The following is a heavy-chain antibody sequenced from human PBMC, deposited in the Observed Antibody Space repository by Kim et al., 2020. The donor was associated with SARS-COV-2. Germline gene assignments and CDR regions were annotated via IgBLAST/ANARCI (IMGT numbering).Heavy chain of an antibody. D-gene: IGHD2-21*02. CDR3: AREVLGLIVVVTAHINWFDP. V-gene: IGHV1-69*13. CDR1: GGTFSSYA. CDR2: IIPIFGTA. Sequence: SVKVSCKASGGTFSSYAISWVRQAPGQGLEWMGGIIPIFGTANYAQKFQGRVTITADESTSTAYMELSSLRSEDTAVYYCAREVLGLIVVVTAHINWFDPWGQGTLVTVSS. J-gene: IGHJ5*02.